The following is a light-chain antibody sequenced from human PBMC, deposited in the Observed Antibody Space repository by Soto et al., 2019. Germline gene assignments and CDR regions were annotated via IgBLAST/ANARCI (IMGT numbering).Light chain of an antibody. CDR3: QHYNSYSEA. Sequence: DIQMTQSPSTLSAFVGDRVTITCRASQSISVWLAWYQQKPGKAPKLLIYKASTLKSGVPSRFSGSGSGTEFTLTISSLQPDDFATYYCQHYNSYSEAFGQGTKVDIK. V-gene: IGKV1-5*03. J-gene: IGKJ1*01. CDR2: KAS. CDR1: QSISVW.